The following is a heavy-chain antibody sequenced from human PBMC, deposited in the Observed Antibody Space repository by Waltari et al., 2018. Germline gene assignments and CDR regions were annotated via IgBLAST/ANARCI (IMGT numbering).Heavy chain of an antibody. CDR2: IYYSGST. Sequence: QLQLQESGPGLVKPSETLSLTCTVSGGSISSSSYYLGWIRQPPGKGLEWIGSIYYSGSTNYNPSLKSRVTMSVDTSKNQFSLKLSSVTAADTAVYYCARVGTTGYLLDYWGQGTLVTVSS. V-gene: IGHV4-39*07. D-gene: IGHD3-9*01. CDR3: ARVGTTGYLLDY. J-gene: IGHJ4*02. CDR1: GGSISSSSYY.